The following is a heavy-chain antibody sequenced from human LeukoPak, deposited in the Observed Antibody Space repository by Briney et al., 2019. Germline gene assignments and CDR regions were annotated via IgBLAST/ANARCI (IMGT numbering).Heavy chain of an antibody. CDR3: ARDYKYAFDN. Sequence: GGSLRLSCAASGFTFRHYSMNWVRQAPGKGLEWISYVGISSGNTKYADSVKDRFTISGDKAKNSLYLQMNSLRVEDTAVYYCARDYKYAFDNWGQGTLVTVSS. J-gene: IGHJ4*02. D-gene: IGHD5-24*01. V-gene: IGHV3-48*01. CDR2: VGISSGNT. CDR1: GFTFRHYS.